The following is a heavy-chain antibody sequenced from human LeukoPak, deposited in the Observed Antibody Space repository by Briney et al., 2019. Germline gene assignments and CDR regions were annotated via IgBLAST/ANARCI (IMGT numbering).Heavy chain of an antibody. CDR1: GGSISSSSYY. CDR3: ARLPQYQLLYRPGIDD. Sequence: PSETLSLTCTVSGGSISSSSYYWGWIRQPPGKGLEWIGSIYYSGSTYYNPSLKSRVTISADTSKNQFSLKLSSVTAADTAVYYCARLPQYQLLYRPGIDDWGQGTLVTVSS. D-gene: IGHD2-2*02. J-gene: IGHJ4*02. V-gene: IGHV4-39*01. CDR2: IYYSGST.